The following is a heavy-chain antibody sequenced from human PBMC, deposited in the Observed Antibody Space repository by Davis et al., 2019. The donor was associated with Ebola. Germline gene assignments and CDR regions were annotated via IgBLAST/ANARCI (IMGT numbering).Heavy chain of an antibody. CDR3: ARDLLGAGTSDY. Sequence: SAMVSCKASCGTFSSYAISWVRQAPGQGLEWMGRIIPILGIANYAQKLQGRVTMTTDTSTSTAYMELRSLRSEDTAVYYCARDLLGAGTSDYWGQGTLVTVSS. J-gene: IGHJ4*02. CDR1: CGTFSSYA. D-gene: IGHD1-26*01. CDR2: IIPILGIA. V-gene: IGHV1-69*04.